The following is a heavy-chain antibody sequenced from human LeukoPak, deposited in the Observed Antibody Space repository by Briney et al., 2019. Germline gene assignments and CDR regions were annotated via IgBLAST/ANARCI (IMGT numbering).Heavy chain of an antibody. Sequence: ASVKVSCKASGYTFTSYGISWVRQAPGQGLEWMGWISTYNGDTNYAQKLQGRVTMTTDTSTNTAYMELSSLRSEDTAVYYCATYSGSYWGQGTLVTVSS. CDR1: GYTFTSYG. D-gene: IGHD1-26*01. CDR2: ISTYNGDT. V-gene: IGHV1-18*01. CDR3: ATYSGSY. J-gene: IGHJ4*02.